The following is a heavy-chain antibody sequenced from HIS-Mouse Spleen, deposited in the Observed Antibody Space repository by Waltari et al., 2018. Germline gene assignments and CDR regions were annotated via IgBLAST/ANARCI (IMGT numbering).Heavy chain of an antibody. CDR3: AREIPYSSSWYDWYFDL. V-gene: IGHV4-39*07. CDR2: IYYSGST. J-gene: IGHJ2*01. D-gene: IGHD6-13*01. CDR1: GGSIRSSCYY. Sequence: QLQLQESCPGLVKPSDTLSLTCTVSGGSIRSSCYYRGWIRQPPGKGLEWIGSIYYSGSTYYNPSLKSRVTISVDTSKNQFSLKLSSVTAADTAVYYCAREIPYSSSWYDWYFDLWGRGTLVTVSS.